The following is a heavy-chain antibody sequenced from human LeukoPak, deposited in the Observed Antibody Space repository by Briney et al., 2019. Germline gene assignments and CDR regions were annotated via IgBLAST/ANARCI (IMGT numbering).Heavy chain of an antibody. CDR2: IYYSGST. Sequence: SETLSLTCTVSGGSISSGSYYWSWIRQPAGKGLEWIGRIYYSGSTYYNPSLKSRVTISVDTSKNQFSLKLSSVTAADTAVYYCASPGYGDHNEEGVLFDYWGQGTLVTVSS. J-gene: IGHJ4*02. V-gene: IGHV4-39*07. D-gene: IGHD4-17*01. CDR3: ASPGYGDHNEEGVLFDY. CDR1: GGSISSGSYY.